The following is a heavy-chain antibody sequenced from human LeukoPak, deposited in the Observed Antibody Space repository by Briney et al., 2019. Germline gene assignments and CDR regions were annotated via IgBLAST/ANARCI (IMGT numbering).Heavy chain of an antibody. CDR2: ISANVGRT. V-gene: IGHV3-23*01. D-gene: IGHD2-8*02. J-gene: IGHJ4*02. CDR3: AKGPERRGFCSGSACYSDC. Sequence: GGSLRLSCAASGLTFSGYVMSWARQAPGKGLEWVAAISANVGRTYYTESVKGHFTISRANSKNTLYLQMNSLRADDTAVYYCAKGPERRGFCSGSACYSDCWGQGTLVTVSS. CDR1: GLTFSGYV.